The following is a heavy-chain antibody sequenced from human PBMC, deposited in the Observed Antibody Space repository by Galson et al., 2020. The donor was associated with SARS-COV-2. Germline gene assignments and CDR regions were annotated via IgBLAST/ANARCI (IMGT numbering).Heavy chain of an antibody. Sequence: ASVKVSCKVSGYTLTELSMHWVRQAPGKGLEWMGGFDPEDGETIYAQKFQGRVTMTEDTSTDTAYMELSSLRSEDTAVYYCATALSSWFSSCYYYGMDVWGQGTTVTVSS. V-gene: IGHV1-24*01. J-gene: IGHJ6*02. CDR3: ATALSSWFSSCYYYGMDV. D-gene: IGHD6-13*01. CDR1: GYTLTELS. CDR2: FDPEDGET.